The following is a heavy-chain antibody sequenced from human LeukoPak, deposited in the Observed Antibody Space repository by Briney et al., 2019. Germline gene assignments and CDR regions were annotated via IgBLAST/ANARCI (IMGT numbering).Heavy chain of an antibody. V-gene: IGHV3-20*04. CDR2: LNWNGGST. CDR3: ARALGGSSTSFPNDY. CDR1: GFTFGDYG. Sequence: PGGSLRRSCAASGFTFGDYGMSWVGQAPGKGLEWVSGLNWNGGSTGYADSVKGRFTISRDNAKNSLYLQMNSLRAEDTALYYCARALGGSSTSFPNDYWGQGTLVTVSS. J-gene: IGHJ4*02. D-gene: IGHD2-2*01.